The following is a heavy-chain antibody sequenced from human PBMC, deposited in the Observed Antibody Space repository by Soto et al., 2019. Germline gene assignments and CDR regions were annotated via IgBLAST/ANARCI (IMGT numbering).Heavy chain of an antibody. CDR2: INAGNGNT. Sequence: ASVKVSCKASGYTFTSYAMHWVRQAPGQRLEWMGWINAGNGNTKYSQKFQGRVTITRDTSASTAYMELSSLRSEDTAVYYCASTGYGSGSYYNGTAPYYYYGIDVCGQRPTVTVSS. D-gene: IGHD3-10*01. CDR3: ASTGYGSGSYYNGTAPYYYYGIDV. J-gene: IGHJ6*01. CDR1: GYTFTSYA. V-gene: IGHV1-3*01.